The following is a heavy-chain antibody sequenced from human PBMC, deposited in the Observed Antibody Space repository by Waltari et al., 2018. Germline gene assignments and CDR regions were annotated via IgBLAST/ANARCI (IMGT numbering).Heavy chain of an antibody. J-gene: IGHJ6*02. Sequence: QVHLQQWGAGLLRPSETLSLICAVYGGSLRGYYWGWIRQPPGKGLEWIGEINHSPNSNYNPSLRSRVHMSIATSQNQFSLQLTSVTAADTGVYYCVRLEDCTGPGGNCYSGAPFAVDVWGQGTTVTVPS. D-gene: IGHD2-8*02. CDR3: VRLEDCTGPGGNCYSGAPFAVDV. CDR1: GGSLRGYY. V-gene: IGHV4-34*01. CDR2: INHSPNS.